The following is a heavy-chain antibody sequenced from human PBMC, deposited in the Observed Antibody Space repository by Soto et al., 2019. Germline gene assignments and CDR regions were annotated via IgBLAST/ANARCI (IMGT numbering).Heavy chain of an antibody. J-gene: IGHJ6*02. Sequence: QVQLVQSGAEVKKPGSSVKVSCKASGGTFSSYAISWVRQAPGQGLEWMGGIIPIFGTANYAQKFQCRVTITADESTSTAYMELSSLRSEDTAVYYCARWGGYCSSTSCHLVEGYDYYYGMDVWGQGTTVTVSS. V-gene: IGHV1-69*01. D-gene: IGHD2-2*01. CDR3: ARWGGYCSSTSCHLVEGYDYYYGMDV. CDR2: IIPIFGTA. CDR1: GGTFSSYA.